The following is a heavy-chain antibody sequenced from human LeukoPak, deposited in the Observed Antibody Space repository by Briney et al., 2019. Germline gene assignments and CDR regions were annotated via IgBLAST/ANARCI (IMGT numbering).Heavy chain of an antibody. D-gene: IGHD5-24*01. J-gene: IGHJ4*02. CDR3: ARAGRWQQLLGY. CDR2: MNPNSGNT. V-gene: IGHV1-8*01. Sequence: GASVKVSCKASGYTFTSYDINWVRQATGQGLEWMGWMNPNSGNTGYAQKSQGRVTMTRNTSISTAYMELSSLRSEDTAVYYCARAGRWQQLLGYWGQGTLVTVSS. CDR1: GYTFTSYD.